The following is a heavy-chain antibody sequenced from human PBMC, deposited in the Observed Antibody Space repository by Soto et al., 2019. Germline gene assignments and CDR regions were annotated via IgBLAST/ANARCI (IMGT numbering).Heavy chain of an antibody. CDR2: IYYSGST. CDR1: GGSISSGGYY. D-gene: IGHD3-9*01. CDR3: ARVRRDWLNGMDV. Sequence: QVQLQESGPGLVKPSQTLSLTCTVSGGSISSGGYYWSWIRQHPGKGLEWIGYIYYSGSTYYNPSLHSRVTFPLDPSKNLFCLMLSSVPAADTAGYYCARVRRDWLNGMDVWGPGNTVPVSS. V-gene: IGHV4-31*03. J-gene: IGHJ6*02.